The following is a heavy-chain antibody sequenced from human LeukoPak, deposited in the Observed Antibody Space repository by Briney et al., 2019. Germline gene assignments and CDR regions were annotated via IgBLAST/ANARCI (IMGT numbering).Heavy chain of an antibody. V-gene: IGHV3-7*03. CDR1: GFTFSSYG. CDR2: IKQDGSEK. D-gene: IGHD2-15*01. J-gene: IGHJ4*02. Sequence: GGSLRLSCAASGFTFSSYGMSWVRQAPGKGLEWVANIKQDGSEKYYVDSVKGRFTISRDNAKNSLYLQMNTLRDEDTAVYYCATGAGCGYWGQGTLVTVSS. CDR3: ATGAGCGY.